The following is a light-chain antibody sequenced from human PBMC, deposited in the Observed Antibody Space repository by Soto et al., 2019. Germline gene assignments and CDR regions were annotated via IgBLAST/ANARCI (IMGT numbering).Light chain of an antibody. J-gene: IGLJ3*02. CDR1: SSDVGGYNY. CDR2: EVS. Sequence: QSALTQPASVSGSPGQSITISCTGTSSDVGGYNYVSWYQQHPGKAPKLMIYEVSNRPSGVSNRFSGSKSGNTASLTISGVPAEDGADYYCRSYTSSSTRVFGGGTKLTVL. V-gene: IGLV2-14*01. CDR3: RSYTSSSTRV.